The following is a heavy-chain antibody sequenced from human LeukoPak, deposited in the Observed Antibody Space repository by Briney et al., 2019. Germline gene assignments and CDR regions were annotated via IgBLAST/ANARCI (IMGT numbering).Heavy chain of an antibody. Sequence: GGSLRLSCAASGFTFSSYAMTWVRQAPGKGLEWVANIKQDGSVKYYVDSVKGRFTISRDNAKNSLYVQMNNLRAEDTAVYLCARIGYSSSSLDYWGQGTLVTVSS. D-gene: IGHD6-6*01. CDR3: ARIGYSSSSLDY. CDR1: GFTFSSYA. J-gene: IGHJ4*02. CDR2: IKQDGSVK. V-gene: IGHV3-7*01.